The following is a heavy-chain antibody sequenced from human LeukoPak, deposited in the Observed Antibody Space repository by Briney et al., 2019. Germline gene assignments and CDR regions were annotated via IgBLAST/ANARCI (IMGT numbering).Heavy chain of an antibody. D-gene: IGHD1-1*01. CDR1: GYSFTSYW. J-gene: IGHJ4*02. CDR2: IYPGDSGT. V-gene: IGHV5-51*01. Sequence: GESLRISCKGSGYSFTSYWIAWVRQMPGKGLEWMGIIYPGDSGTRYSPSFQGQVTISADKSISTAYLQWSSLKASDTAIYYCARVAGTTRGDYWGQGTLVTVSS. CDR3: ARVAGTTRGDY.